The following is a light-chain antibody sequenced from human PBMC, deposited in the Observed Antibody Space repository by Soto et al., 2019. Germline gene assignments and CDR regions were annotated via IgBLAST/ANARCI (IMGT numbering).Light chain of an antibody. Sequence: QSALTQPASVSGSPGQSIAISCTGVRSDVDGYDYVSWYQQHPGQAPQLIIYDVYNRPSGVSHRFSGSKSGDTASLTISGLGAEAEADYDYTSYSYSTSTAVFGTGTKLTVL. CDR1: RSDVDGYDY. CDR3: TSYSYSTSTAV. CDR2: DVY. J-gene: IGLJ1*01. V-gene: IGLV2-14*03.